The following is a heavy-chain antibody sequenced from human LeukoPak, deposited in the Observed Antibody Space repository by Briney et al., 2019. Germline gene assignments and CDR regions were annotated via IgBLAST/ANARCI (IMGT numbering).Heavy chain of an antibody. D-gene: IGHD3-22*01. Sequence: ASVKVSCKASGGTFSSYAISWVRQAPGQGLEWMGWINPNSGGTNYAQKFQGRVTMTRDTSISTAYMELSRLRSDDTAVYYCAREVSEYYDSSGYFAGEIDYWGQGTLVTVSS. CDR3: AREVSEYYDSSGYFAGEIDY. CDR1: GGTFSSYA. V-gene: IGHV1-2*02. J-gene: IGHJ4*02. CDR2: INPNSGGT.